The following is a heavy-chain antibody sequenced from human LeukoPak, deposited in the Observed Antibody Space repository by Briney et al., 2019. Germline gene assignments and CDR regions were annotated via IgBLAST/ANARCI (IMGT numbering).Heavy chain of an antibody. CDR2: ITGRGGRT. J-gene: IGHJ4*02. Sequence: GGSLRLSCAASGFTFSSYAMGWVRQAPGKGLGWVSAITGRGGRTDDTDSVKGRFTISRDNSKNTLYLQMSSLRAEDTAVYYCAKDQMERSGWYVGDYWGQGTLVTVSS. V-gene: IGHV3-23*01. CDR3: AKDQMERSGWYVGDY. D-gene: IGHD6-19*01. CDR1: GFTFSSYA.